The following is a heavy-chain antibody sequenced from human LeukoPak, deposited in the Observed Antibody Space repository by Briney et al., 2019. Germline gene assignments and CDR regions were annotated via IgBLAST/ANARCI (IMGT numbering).Heavy chain of an antibody. D-gene: IGHD3-10*01. V-gene: IGHV4-39*07. J-gene: IGHJ6*03. CDR3: ARTTTVRGTYYMDV. CDR1: GGSISSSSYY. CDR2: IYYSGST. Sequence: KPSETLSLTCTVSGGSISSSSYYWGWIRQPPGKGLEWIGSIYYSGSTYYNPSLKSRVTISVDTSKNQFSLKLSSVTAADTAVYYCARTTTVRGTYYMDVWGKRTTVTISS.